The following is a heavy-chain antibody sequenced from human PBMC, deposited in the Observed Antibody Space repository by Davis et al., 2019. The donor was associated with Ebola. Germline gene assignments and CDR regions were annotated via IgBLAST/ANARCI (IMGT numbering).Heavy chain of an antibody. CDR1: GDSIGSSSYY. J-gene: IGHJ5*02. D-gene: IGHD6-13*01. V-gene: IGHV4-39*01. Sequence: SETLSLTCTVSGDSIGSSSYYWGWIRQPPGKGLEWIGSIYYSGSTYYNPSLKSRVTISVDTVKNQFSLKLSSVTAADTAVYYCARVIAAASDWFDPWGQGTLVTVSS. CDR3: ARVIAAASDWFDP. CDR2: IYYSGST.